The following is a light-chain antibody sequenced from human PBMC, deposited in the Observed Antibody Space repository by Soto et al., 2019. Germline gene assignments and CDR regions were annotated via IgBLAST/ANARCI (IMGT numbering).Light chain of an antibody. CDR3: YSAADNNGV. CDR2: KDS. CDR1: VLAKKY. Sequence: ELTQPSSVSVSPGQTARITCSGDVLAKKYARWFQQKPGQAPVLVIYKDSERPSGIPERFSGSSSGTTVTLTISGAQVEDEADYYCYSAADNNGVFGGGTKLTVL. V-gene: IGLV3-27*01. J-gene: IGLJ3*02.